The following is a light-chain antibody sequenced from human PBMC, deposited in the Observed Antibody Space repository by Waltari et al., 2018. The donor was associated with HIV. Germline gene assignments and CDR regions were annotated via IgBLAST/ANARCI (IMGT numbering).Light chain of an antibody. V-gene: IGKV1-39*01. CDR1: QNIRTF. CDR3: QQSYNALT. Sequence: DIQMTQSPSSLSASVGDRVTITCRASQNIRTFLNWYQQRPGKAPRLLIYATSSLQTGVPSRFSGSGSGTDFTLTISSLQPEDFATYYCQQSYNALTFGPGTKVDIK. CDR2: ATS. J-gene: IGKJ3*01.